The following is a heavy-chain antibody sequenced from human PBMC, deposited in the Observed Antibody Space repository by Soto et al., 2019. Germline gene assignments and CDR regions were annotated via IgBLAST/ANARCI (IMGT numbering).Heavy chain of an antibody. D-gene: IGHD3-9*01. CDR1: GFTFSDYY. V-gene: IGHV3-11*01. CDR3: ASGRAIFREFDY. Sequence: QVQLVESGGGLVKPGGSLRLSCAASGFTFSDYYMSWIRQAPGKGLEWVSYISSSGSTIYYADSVTGRFTISRDNDKNSLYRQMNSLRAEDTAVYYCASGRAIFREFDYWVQVTLVTVSS. CDR2: ISSSGSTI. J-gene: IGHJ4*02.